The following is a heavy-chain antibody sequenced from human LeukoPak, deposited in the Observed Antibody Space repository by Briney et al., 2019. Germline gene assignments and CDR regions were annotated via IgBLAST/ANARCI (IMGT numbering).Heavy chain of an antibody. V-gene: IGHV3-7*01. CDR1: GFTFSNYW. D-gene: IGHD3-10*01. Sequence: PGGSLRLSCAASGFTFSNYWMSWVRQAPGKGLEWVANIKQDGSETYYVDSVKGRFTISRDNAKNSLFLQMNSLRAEDTALYYCARGIRGPAGVWRTYYGMDVWGQGTTVTVSS. CDR3: ARGIRGPAGVWRTYYGMDV. CDR2: IKQDGSET. J-gene: IGHJ6*02.